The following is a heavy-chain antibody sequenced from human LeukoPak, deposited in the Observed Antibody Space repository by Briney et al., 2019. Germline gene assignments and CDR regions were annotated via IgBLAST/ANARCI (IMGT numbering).Heavy chain of an antibody. D-gene: IGHD2-2*01. CDR2: INYSGTT. J-gene: IGHJ4*02. V-gene: IGHV4-39*01. CDR3: ARTSSTSCCFFDY. Sequence: PSETLSLTCTVSGGSVSSDSYYWVWVRQPPGKGLEWTGSINYSGTTFYSSSLKSRITLSMDASKNQFSLRLTSVTAADTAVYYCARTSSTSCCFFDYWGQGTLVTVSS. CDR1: GGSVSSDSYY.